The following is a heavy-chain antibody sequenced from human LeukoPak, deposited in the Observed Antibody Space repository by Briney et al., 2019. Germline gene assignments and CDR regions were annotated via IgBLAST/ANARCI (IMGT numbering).Heavy chain of an antibody. V-gene: IGHV1-24*01. Sequence: ASVKVSCKVSGYTLAELPMHWVRQAPGKGLEWMGGFHTEDHERVYAQRFQGRIILTEDNSTDTTYMELSALTSEDTAIYFCTHFDYWGQGTPITVSS. CDR1: GYTLAELP. CDR2: FHTEDHER. CDR3: THFDY. J-gene: IGHJ4*02.